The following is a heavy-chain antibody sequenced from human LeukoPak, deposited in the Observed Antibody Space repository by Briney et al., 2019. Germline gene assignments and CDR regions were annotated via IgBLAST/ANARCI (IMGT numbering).Heavy chain of an antibody. CDR3: AKLVAH. D-gene: IGHD5-12*01. CDR1: GFILSSYA. Sequence: AGGSLRLSCAASGFILSSYAMSWVRQAPGKGLEWVSTISGSGDSTYYADSVKGRFTISRDNSKSTLHLQMNSLRAEDTAVYYCAKLVAHWGQGTLVTVSS. V-gene: IGHV3-23*01. J-gene: IGHJ4*02. CDR2: ISGSGDST.